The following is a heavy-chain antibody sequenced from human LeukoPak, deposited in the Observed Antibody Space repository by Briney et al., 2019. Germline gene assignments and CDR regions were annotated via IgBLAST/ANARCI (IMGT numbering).Heavy chain of an antibody. CDR3: ARQIASAGTAGFGF. Sequence: PSETLSLTCTVSGGSISSSSYYWGWIRQPPGKGLEWIGSIYYSGSTNYNPSLKSRVTMSVDTSKNQFSLRLRSVTAADTAVYYCARQIASAGTAGFGFWGQGALVTVSS. D-gene: IGHD6-13*01. CDR2: IYYSGST. J-gene: IGHJ4*02. V-gene: IGHV4-39*07. CDR1: GGSISSSSYY.